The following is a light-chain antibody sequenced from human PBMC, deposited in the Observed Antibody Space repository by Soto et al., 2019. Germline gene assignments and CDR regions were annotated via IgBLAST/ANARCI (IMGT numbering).Light chain of an antibody. J-gene: IGKJ4*01. CDR1: QNIRYY. CDR3: QQRSNWPPLT. Sequence: EIVLTQSPATLSLSPGERATLSCRASQNIRYYLAWYQQKPGQAPRLLIYDASNRATGIPVRFSGSGSGTDFTLTISSLEPEDFAVYYCQQRSNWPPLTFGGGTKVEIK. CDR2: DAS. V-gene: IGKV3-11*01.